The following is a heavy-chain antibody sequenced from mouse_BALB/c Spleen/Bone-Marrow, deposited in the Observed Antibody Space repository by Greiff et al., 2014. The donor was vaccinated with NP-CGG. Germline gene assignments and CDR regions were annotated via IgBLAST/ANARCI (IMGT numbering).Heavy chain of an antibody. Sequence: VMLVESGPGLVAPSQSLSITCTVSGFSLTDYGVSWIRQPPGKGLEWLGVIWGGGITYYNSTLKSRLSISKDSSESQVFLKMNSLQTDDTAMYYCAKHDTTVVVDYWGQGTTLTVSS. V-gene: IGHV2-6-5*01. D-gene: IGHD1-1*01. J-gene: IGHJ2*01. CDR2: IWGGGIT. CDR1: GFSLTDYG. CDR3: AKHDTTVVVDY.